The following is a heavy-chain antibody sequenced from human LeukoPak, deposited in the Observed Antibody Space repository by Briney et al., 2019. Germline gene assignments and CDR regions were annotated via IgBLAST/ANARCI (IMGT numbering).Heavy chain of an antibody. Sequence: PGGSLRLSCAASGFTFSSYWMHWVRQAPGKGLVWVSRINTDGSSTSYADSVKGRFTISRDNAKNTLYLQMNSLRAEDTAVYYCARGSDFWSGFIDYWGQGTLVTVSS. CDR1: GFTFSSYW. J-gene: IGHJ4*02. CDR2: INTDGSST. CDR3: ARGSDFWSGFIDY. D-gene: IGHD3-3*01. V-gene: IGHV3-74*01.